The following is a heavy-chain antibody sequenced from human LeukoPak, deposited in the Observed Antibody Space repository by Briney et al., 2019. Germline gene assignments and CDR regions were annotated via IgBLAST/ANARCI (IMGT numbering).Heavy chain of an antibody. V-gene: IGHV1-18*01. Sequence: ASVKVSCKASGYTFTSYGISWVRQAPGQGLEWMGWISAYNGNTNYAQKLQGRVTMTTDTSTSTAHMELRSLRSDDTAVYYCARAPAAVAGGICDYWGQGTLVTVSS. CDR3: ARAPAAVAGGICDY. J-gene: IGHJ4*02. CDR2: ISAYNGNT. D-gene: IGHD6-19*01. CDR1: GYTFTSYG.